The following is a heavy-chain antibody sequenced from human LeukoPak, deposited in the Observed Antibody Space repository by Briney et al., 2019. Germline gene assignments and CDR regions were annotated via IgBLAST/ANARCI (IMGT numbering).Heavy chain of an antibody. Sequence: GGSLRLSCAASGFTFSNAWMSWVRQAPGKGLEWVGRIKSKTDGGTTDYAAPVKGRFTISRDDSKNTLYLQMNSLKTEDTAVYYCTTTYYDFWGGYPFTFDYWGQGTLVTVSS. J-gene: IGHJ4*02. CDR1: GFTFSNAW. D-gene: IGHD3-3*01. V-gene: IGHV3-15*01. CDR2: IKSKTDGGTT. CDR3: TTTYYDFWGGYPFTFDY.